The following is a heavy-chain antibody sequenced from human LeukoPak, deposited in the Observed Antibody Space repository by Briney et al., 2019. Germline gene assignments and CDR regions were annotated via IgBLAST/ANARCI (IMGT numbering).Heavy chain of an antibody. J-gene: IGHJ3*02. CDR2: ISYDGSNK. V-gene: IGHV3-30-3*01. Sequence: GRSLRLSCAASGFSFNSYAFHWVRQAPGKGLEWVAVISYDGSNKYYADSVKGRFTISRDNSKNTVYLQMNSLRVEDTAVYYCARGTSQGYCGGGDCYGAFDIWGQGTMVTVSS. CDR3: ARGTSQGYCGGGDCYGAFDI. CDR1: GFSFNSYA. D-gene: IGHD2-15*01.